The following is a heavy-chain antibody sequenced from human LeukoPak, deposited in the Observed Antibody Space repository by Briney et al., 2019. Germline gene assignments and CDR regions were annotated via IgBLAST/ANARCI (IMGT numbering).Heavy chain of an antibody. V-gene: IGHV4-59*08. CDR3: ARLATDSDILTGSDY. D-gene: IGHD3-9*01. J-gene: IGHJ4*02. Sequence: PSETLSLTCTVSGGSISGYYWSWVRQPPLKGLEWIGYIYSSGITRYSPSLKSRLTISVDTSKNQFSPRLSSVTAADTALYYCARLATDSDILTGSDYWGQGTLVTVSS. CDR2: IYSSGIT. CDR1: GGSISGYY.